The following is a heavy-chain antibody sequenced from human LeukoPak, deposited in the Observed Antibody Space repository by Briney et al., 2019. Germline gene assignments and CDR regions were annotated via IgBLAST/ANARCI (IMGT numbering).Heavy chain of an antibody. CDR1: GVPFSSYW. J-gene: IGHJ4*02. CDR3: ARVYFILARYFDY. D-gene: IGHD3-9*01. Sequence: GGSLRLSCAAPGVPFSSYWMSWIRQAPGKGLEWVANIKQDGSDKYYVDSVKGLCTIPRENAKKSLYLQMNMLSAEDTAVYYCARVYFILARYFDYWGQGPLVTVSS. V-gene: IGHV3-7*01. CDR2: IKQDGSDK.